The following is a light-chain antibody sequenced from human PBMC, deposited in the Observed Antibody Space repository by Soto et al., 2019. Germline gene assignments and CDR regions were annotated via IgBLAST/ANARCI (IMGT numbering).Light chain of an antibody. J-gene: IGLJ3*02. V-gene: IGLV2-11*01. Sequence: QTVLTQPRSVSGSPGHSVTISCTGTSSDGGDYSYVSWYQQLPGKAPKLMIYDVNKRPSGVPDRFSGYRSGNTASLTISGLQAEDEADYYCCSYAGIYVVFGGGTK. CDR3: CSYAGIYVV. CDR2: DVN. CDR1: SSDGGDYSY.